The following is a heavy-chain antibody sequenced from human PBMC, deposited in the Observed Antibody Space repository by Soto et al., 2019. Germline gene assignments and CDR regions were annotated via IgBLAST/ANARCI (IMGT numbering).Heavy chain of an antibody. D-gene: IGHD6-13*01. CDR3: AKGRAAVGTFPEFDH. CDR2: ISYDGIRE. CDR1: GFIFSTYG. V-gene: IGHV3-30*18. Sequence: GGSLRLSCAASGFIFSTYGMHWVRQAPGKGLEWVAAISYDGIREYYVDSVEGRFTISRDNSEHTLYLQMNNLRVEDTAVFYCAKGRAAVGTFPEFDHWGRGTLVTVSS. J-gene: IGHJ4*02.